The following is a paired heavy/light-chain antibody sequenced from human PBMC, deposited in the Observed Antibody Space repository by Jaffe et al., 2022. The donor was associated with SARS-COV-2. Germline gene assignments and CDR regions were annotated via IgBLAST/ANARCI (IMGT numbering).Light chain of an antibody. J-gene: IGKJ1*01. CDR2: GAS. CDR1: QSVNYN. V-gene: IGKV3-15*01. CDR3: HQYEKWPWT. Sequence: EIVMTQYPETLSLSPGQRATLLCRASQSVNYNLAWYQRKPGQPPRLLISGASNRATGVPDRFSGGGSTTDFALIISSLQSEDFAVYFCHQYEKWPWTFGQGTKVEIK.
Heavy chain of an antibody. CDR3: VRHRGPAIFDL. J-gene: IGHJ3*01. D-gene: IGHD1-26*01. CDR2: IDGGDMYT. V-gene: IGHV3-11*06. CDR1: GFTFSDFY. Sequence: QVQLVESGGGLVKPGGSLRLSCAASGFTFSDFYISWIRQAPGNGLEWISYIDGGDMYTTYADPVRGRFTISRDNAKNSVFLQMTGLRVDDTAMYYCVRHRGPAIFDLWGRGTMVSVSS.